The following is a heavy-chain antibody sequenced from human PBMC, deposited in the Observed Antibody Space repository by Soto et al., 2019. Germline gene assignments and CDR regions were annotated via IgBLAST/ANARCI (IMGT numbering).Heavy chain of an antibody. CDR2: IYHSGST. D-gene: IGHD6-13*01. CDR3: AREIAAADGNWFDP. J-gene: IGHJ5*02. CDR1: GYYISSGYY. Sequence: SGTLSLTCAVSGYYISSGYYWGWIRQPPGKGLEWIGSIYHSGSTYYNPSLKSRVTISVDTSKNQFSLKLSSVTAADTAVYYCAREIAAADGNWFDPWGQGTLVTVSS. V-gene: IGHV4-38-2*02.